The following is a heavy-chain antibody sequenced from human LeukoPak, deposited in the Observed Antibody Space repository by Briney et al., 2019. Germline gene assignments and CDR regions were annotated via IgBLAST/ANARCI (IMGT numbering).Heavy chain of an antibody. D-gene: IGHD2-8*01. CDR2: ISASGGST. CDR1: GFTFSSYA. V-gene: IGHV3-23*01. Sequence: GGSLRLSCAASGFTFSSYAMSWVRQVPGKGLEWVSSISASGGSTYYAGSVKGRFTISRDNSKTTLFLQMSSLRAEDTAFYYCAKGGVGYCTNGVCSYDAFDVWGQGTMVTVSS. J-gene: IGHJ3*01. CDR3: AKGGVGYCTNGVCSYDAFDV.